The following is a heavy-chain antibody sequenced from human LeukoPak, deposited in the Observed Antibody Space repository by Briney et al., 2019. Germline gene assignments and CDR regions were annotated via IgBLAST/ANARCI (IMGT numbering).Heavy chain of an antibody. D-gene: IGHD6-19*01. CDR3: ARVSSGCFDY. CDR1: GFTVSSNY. V-gene: IGHV3-53*01. Sequence: GGSLRLSCAASGFTVSSNYMSWVRQAPGKGLEWVSVIYSGGSTYYADSVKGRFTISRDNSKSTLYPQMNSLRAEDTAVYYCARVSSGCFDYWGQGTLVTVSS. CDR2: IYSGGST. J-gene: IGHJ4*02.